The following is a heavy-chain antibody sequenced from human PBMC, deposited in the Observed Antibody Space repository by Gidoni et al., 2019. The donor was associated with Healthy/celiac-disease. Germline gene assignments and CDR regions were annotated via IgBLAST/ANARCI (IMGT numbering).Heavy chain of an antibody. CDR3: AREGTYYDILTGYPINYYFDY. CDR1: GFTFSSYS. D-gene: IGHD3-9*01. CDR2: ISSSSSTI. V-gene: IGHV3-48*04. Sequence: EVQLVESGGGLVQPGGSLRLSCAASGFTFSSYSMNWVRQAPGKGLEWDSYISSSSSTIYYADSVKGRFTISRDNAKNSLYLQMNSLRAEDTAVYYCAREGTYYDILTGYPINYYFDYWGQGTLVTVSS. J-gene: IGHJ4*02.